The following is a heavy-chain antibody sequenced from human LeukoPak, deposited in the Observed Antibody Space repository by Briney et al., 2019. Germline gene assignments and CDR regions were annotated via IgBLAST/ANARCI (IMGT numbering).Heavy chain of an antibody. Sequence: GSLRLSCAASGFTFSSYAMSWVRQAPGEGVEWIGYIYHSGSTIYNPSLKSRVTISLGTSKNQFSLKLSSVTAADTAVYYCATVGGSRGYSYVDYWGQGTLLTVSS. D-gene: IGHD5-18*01. V-gene: IGHV4-59*01. J-gene: IGHJ4*02. CDR1: GFTFSSYA. CDR2: IYHSGST. CDR3: ATVGGSRGYSYVDY.